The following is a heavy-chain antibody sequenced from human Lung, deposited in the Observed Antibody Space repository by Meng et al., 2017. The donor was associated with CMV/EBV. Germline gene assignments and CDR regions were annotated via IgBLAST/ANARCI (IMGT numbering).Heavy chain of an antibody. Sequence: GGSLRLSCAASGFTFSSYSMNWVRQAPGKGLEWVSYISSSSSTIYYADSVKGRFTISRDNAKNSLYLQMNSLRAEDTAVYYCARAHYDYVWGSSLYYCDYWGQGTLVTVSS. J-gene: IGHJ4*02. D-gene: IGHD3-16*01. V-gene: IGHV3-48*04. CDR1: GFTFSSYS. CDR3: ARAHYDYVWGSSLYYCDY. CDR2: ISSSSSTI.